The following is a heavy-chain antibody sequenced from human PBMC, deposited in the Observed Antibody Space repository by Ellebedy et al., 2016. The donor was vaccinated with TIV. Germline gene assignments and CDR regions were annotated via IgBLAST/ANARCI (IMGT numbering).Heavy chain of an antibody. CDR2: ISSTGYYI. J-gene: IGHJ4*02. D-gene: IGHD5-18*01. V-gene: IGHV3-21*04. Sequence: GESLKISCAASGFIFNHYSMNWVRQAPGKGLEWISSISSTGYYIYYADSVKGRFTISRDNSKSTLDLKMNSLRAEDTAVYFCAKDRTPGDGYWVFDYWGQGTLVTVSS. CDR1: GFIFNHYS. CDR3: AKDRTPGDGYWVFDY.